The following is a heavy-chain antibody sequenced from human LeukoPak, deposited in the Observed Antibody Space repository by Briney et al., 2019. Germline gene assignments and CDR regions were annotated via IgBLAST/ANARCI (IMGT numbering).Heavy chain of an antibody. D-gene: IGHD4-17*01. CDR1: GFTFSGSS. Sequence: LPGGSLRLSCAASGFTFSGSSVHWVRQASGKGLEWVGRIRNQANSYATAYAASVKGRFTISRDDSANTAYLQMNSLKTDDTAVYYCTRYGITPFDYWGQGTLVTVSS. V-gene: IGHV3-73*01. CDR3: TRYGITPFDY. CDR2: IRNQANSYAT. J-gene: IGHJ4*02.